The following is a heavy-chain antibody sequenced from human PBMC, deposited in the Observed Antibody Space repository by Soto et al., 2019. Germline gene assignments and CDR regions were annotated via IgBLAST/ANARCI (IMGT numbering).Heavy chain of an antibody. CDR1: GYTFSSYA. CDR3: AIVPGGAIAFDP. CDR2: INAGNGNT. J-gene: IGHJ5*02. V-gene: IGHV1-3*01. D-gene: IGHD3-16*01. Sequence: ASVKVSCKACGYTFSSYAMHWERQAPGQRLEWMGWINAGNGNTKYSQKFQGRVTITRDTSASTAYMELSSLRSEDTAVYYCAIVPGGAIAFDPWGQGTLVTVSS.